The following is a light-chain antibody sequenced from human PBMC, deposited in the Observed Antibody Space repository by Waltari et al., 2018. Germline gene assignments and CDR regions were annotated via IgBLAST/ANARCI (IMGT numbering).Light chain of an antibody. CDR2: AVS. CDR3: SSYAGSSKGV. CDR1: SSDVGNYKR. J-gene: IGLJ2*01. V-gene: IGLV2-23*02. Sequence: QSALTQPASVSGSPGQSITISCTGTSSDVGNYKRVSWYQQHPGKGPKLMIYAVSKRPSGVSGRFSGSKAGDMASLTSSGLQPEDEAEYFCSSYAGSSKGVFGGGTKVTVL.